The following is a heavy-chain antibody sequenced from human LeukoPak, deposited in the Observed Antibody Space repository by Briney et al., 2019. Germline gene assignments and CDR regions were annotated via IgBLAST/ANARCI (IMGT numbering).Heavy chain of an antibody. J-gene: IGHJ4*02. CDR3: ARGGYYGSGSTDY. D-gene: IGHD3-10*01. V-gene: IGHV4-34*01. Sequence: PSETLSLTCAVYGGSFSGYYWSWIRQPPGKGLEWIGEINHSGSTNYNPSLKSRVTISVDTSKNQFSLKLSSVTAADTAVYYCARGGYYGSGSTDYWGQGTLVTVSS. CDR2: INHSGST. CDR1: GGSFSGYY.